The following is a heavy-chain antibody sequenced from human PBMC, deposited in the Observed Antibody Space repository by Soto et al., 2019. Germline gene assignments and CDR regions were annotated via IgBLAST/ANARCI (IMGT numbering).Heavy chain of an antibody. J-gene: IGHJ4*02. Sequence: ASVKVSCKASGYTFTNYYLHWVRQAPGQGLEWVGMINPSARSASYAQKLRGRLTMDRDTSTTTVYMELSRLTFEDTAVYFCARDNSAANGVLDHWGQGTLVTVSS. V-gene: IGHV1-46*04. CDR2: INPSARSA. CDR1: GYTFTNYY. D-gene: IGHD1-1*01. CDR3: ARDNSAANGVLDH.